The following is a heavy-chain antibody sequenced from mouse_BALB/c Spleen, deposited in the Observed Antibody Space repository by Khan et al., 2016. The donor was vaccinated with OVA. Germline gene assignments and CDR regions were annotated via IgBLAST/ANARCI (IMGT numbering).Heavy chain of an antibody. CDR1: GYTFTDYI. Sequence: QVRLQQSGPELVKPGASLKVSCKASGYTFTDYIIGWVRQSTRQGLEWIGDIFPGSDTPYYNEKFKDKAILTADKSSNTAYMHLSSLTSEDSAVYFCARGGYSVFAYWGQGTLVTVSA. V-gene: IGHV1-77*01. CDR2: IFPGSDTP. D-gene: IGHD2-14*01. CDR3: ARGGYSVFAY. J-gene: IGHJ3*01.